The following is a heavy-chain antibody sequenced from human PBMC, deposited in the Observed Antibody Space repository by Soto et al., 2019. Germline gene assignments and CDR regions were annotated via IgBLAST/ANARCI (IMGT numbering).Heavy chain of an antibody. J-gene: IGHJ3*02. CDR2: IYHSGSS. CDR1: GYSISSTYY. CDR3: ARDYDYYDSSTYYYLPTFDI. V-gene: IGHV4-38-2*02. D-gene: IGHD3-22*01. Sequence: SETLSLTCAVSGYSISSTYYWGWIRRPPGKGLEWIGSIYHSGSSYYNPSLKSRVTISVDTSKNQFSLKLSSVTAADTAVYYCARDYDYYDSSTYYYLPTFDIWGQGTMVTVSS.